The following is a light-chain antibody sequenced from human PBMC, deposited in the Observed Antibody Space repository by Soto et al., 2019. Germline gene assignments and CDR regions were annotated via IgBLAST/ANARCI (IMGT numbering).Light chain of an antibody. V-gene: IGKV1-5*03. CDR3: QQYNLFSGT. Sequence: DIQMTQSPSTLSASVGDRVTITCRASQTVYDWLAWYHFKPGQAPRLLVYEASTLESGVPPRFSARGSGTEFTLTISSLQPEDSATYYCQQYNLFSGTFGQGTKVDI. CDR1: QTVYDW. CDR2: EAS. J-gene: IGKJ1*01.